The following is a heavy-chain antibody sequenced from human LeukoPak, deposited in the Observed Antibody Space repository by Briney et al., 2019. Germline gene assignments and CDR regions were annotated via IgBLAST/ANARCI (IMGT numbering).Heavy chain of an antibody. CDR2: IFSGGGT. V-gene: IGHV3-66*01. CDR1: GLTVSNNY. CDR3: ARDPGAAAGNLWS. D-gene: IGHD6-25*01. Sequence: GGSLRLSCVVPGLTVSNNYMTWVRQAPGKGLEGVSLIFSGGGTYYADSVKGRFTISRDSSKNTLYLQMNSLRAEDTALYYCARDPGAAAGNLWSWGQGTLVTVSS. J-gene: IGHJ5*02.